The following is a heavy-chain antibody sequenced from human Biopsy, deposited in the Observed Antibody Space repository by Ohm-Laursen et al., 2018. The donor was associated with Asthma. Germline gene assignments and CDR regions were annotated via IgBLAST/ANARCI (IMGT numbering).Heavy chain of an antibody. CDR1: GGSITSSSYY. CDR3: VRHQYSSSWSTFDY. V-gene: IGHV4-39*01. D-gene: IGHD3-22*01. Sequence: GTLSLTCTVPGGSITSSSYYWGWNRQPPGKGMEWIGSMYHSGSPYYHPSLKSRATISVDTSKNQLSLKMSSVTAADTAVYFCVRHQYSSSWSTFDYWGQGALVTVSS. J-gene: IGHJ4*02. CDR2: MYHSGSP.